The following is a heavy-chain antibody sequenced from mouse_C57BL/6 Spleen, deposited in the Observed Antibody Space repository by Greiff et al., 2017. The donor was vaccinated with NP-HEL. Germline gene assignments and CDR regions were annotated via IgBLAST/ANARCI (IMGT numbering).Heavy chain of an antibody. CDR1: GYTFTSYW. Sequence: QVQLQQPGAELVMPGASVKLSCKASGYTFTSYWMHWVKQRPGQGLEWIGEIDPSDSYTNYNQKFKGKSTLTVDKSSSTAYMQLSSLTSEDSAVYYCARSGKDYSNYGFAYWGQGTLVTVSA. V-gene: IGHV1-69*01. CDR3: ARSGKDYSNYGFAY. CDR2: IDPSDSYT. J-gene: IGHJ3*01. D-gene: IGHD2-5*01.